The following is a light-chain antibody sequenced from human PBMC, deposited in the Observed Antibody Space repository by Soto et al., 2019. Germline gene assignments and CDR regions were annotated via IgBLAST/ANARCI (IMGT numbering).Light chain of an antibody. CDR2: LAS. V-gene: IGKV1-6*02. J-gene: IGKJ4*01. CDR3: LQDNNYPLT. Sequence: ATQLTQSPSSLSASVGDTVNISCRASQDIRNELAWYQQKAGRAPTLLIYLASNLQSGVPRRFSGSGSGTAFTLTISSLQPEDFSTYYCLQDNNYPLTFGAGTRV. CDR1: QDIRNE.